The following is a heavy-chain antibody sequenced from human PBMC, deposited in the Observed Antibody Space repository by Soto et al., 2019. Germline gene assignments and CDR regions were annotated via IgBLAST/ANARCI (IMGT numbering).Heavy chain of an antibody. CDR3: ASPYYYDSSGYYRDAFDI. J-gene: IGHJ3*02. V-gene: IGHV1-69*13. D-gene: IGHD3-22*01. CDR2: IIPIFGTA. CDR1: GGTFSSYA. Sequence: ASVKVSCKASGGTFSSYAISWVRQAPGQGLEWMGGIIPIFGTANYAQKFQGRVTITADESTSTAYMELSSLRSENTAVYYCASPYYYDSSGYYRDAFDIWGQGTMVTVSS.